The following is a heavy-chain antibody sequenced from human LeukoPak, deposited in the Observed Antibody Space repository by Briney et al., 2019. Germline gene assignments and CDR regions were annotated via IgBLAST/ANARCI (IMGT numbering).Heavy chain of an antibody. CDR2: IIPIFGTA. Sequence: ASVKVSCKASGGTFSSYAISWVRQAPGQGLEWMGGIIPIFGTANYAQKFQGRVTITTDESTSTAYVELSSLRSEDTAVYYCARDGYYDYVWGSYRTNWFDPWGQGTLVTVSS. D-gene: IGHD3-16*02. CDR1: GGTFSSYA. J-gene: IGHJ5*02. CDR3: ARDGYYDYVWGSYRTNWFDP. V-gene: IGHV1-69*05.